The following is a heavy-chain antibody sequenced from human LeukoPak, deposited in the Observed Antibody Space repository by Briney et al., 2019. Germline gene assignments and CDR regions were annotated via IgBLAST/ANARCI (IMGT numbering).Heavy chain of an antibody. CDR3: AKDGPRVLRYFDWLLVGYGMDV. CDR1: GFTFSSYG. D-gene: IGHD3-9*01. Sequence: GGSLRLSCAASGFTFSSYGMHWVRQAPGKGLEWVSVISYDGSNKYYADSVKGRFTISRDNSKNTLYLQMNSLRAEDTAVYYCAKDGPRVLRYFDWLLVGYGMDVWGQGTTVTVSS. J-gene: IGHJ6*02. V-gene: IGHV3-30*18. CDR2: ISYDGSNK.